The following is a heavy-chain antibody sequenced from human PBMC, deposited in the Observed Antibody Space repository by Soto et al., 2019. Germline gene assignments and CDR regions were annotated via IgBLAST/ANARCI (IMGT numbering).Heavy chain of an antibody. CDR1: GGSISSSSYY. Sequence: SETLSLTCTVSGGSISSSSYYWGWIRQPPGKGLEWIGSIYYSGSTNYNPSLKSRVTISVDTSKNQFSLKLSSVTAADTAVYYCARTPYGSGRRDYYYYYYMDVWGKGATVTVSS. D-gene: IGHD3-10*01. V-gene: IGHV4-39*07. CDR3: ARTPYGSGRRDYYYYYYMDV. J-gene: IGHJ6*03. CDR2: IYYSGST.